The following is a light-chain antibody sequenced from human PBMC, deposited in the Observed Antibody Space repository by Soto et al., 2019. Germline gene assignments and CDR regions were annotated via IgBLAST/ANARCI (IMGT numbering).Light chain of an antibody. J-gene: IGLJ2*01. CDR1: SSDVGDYDF. V-gene: IGLV2-14*01. Sequence: QSALTQPASVSGSPGQSITISCTGSSSDVGDYDFVSWYQQHPGKAPKLIIYEVSGRPSGVSNRFSGSKSGNTASLTISGLQAEDDAHYYCSSFTSTSTLVVFGGGTKLTVL. CDR3: SSFTSTSTLVV. CDR2: EVS.